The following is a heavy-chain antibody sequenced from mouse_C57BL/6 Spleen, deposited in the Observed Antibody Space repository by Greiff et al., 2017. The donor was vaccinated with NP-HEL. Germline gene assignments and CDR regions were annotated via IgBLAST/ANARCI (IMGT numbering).Heavy chain of an antibody. CDR2: ISSGGDYI. J-gene: IGHJ1*03. CDR3: TRRGGSSSYWYFDV. CDR1: GFTFSSYA. V-gene: IGHV5S21*01. D-gene: IGHD1-1*01. Sequence: EVKLVESGEGLVKPGGSLKLSCAASGFTFSSYAMSWVRQTPEKRLEWVAYISSGGDYIYYADTVKGRFTISRDNARNTLYLQMSSLKSEDTAMYYCTRRGGSSSYWYFDVWGTGTTVTVSS.